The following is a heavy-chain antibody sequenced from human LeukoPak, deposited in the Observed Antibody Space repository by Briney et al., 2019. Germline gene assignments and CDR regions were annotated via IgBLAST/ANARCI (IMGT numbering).Heavy chain of an antibody. CDR1: GYTFTSYG. CDR3: ARADYYYGSGSYYNSNWFDP. CDR2: INPSGGST. V-gene: IGHV1-46*01. J-gene: IGHJ5*02. D-gene: IGHD3-10*01. Sequence: ASVKVSCKASGYTFTSYGISWVRQAPGQGLEWMGIINPSGGSTSYAQKFQGRVTMTRDTSTSTVYMELSSLRSEDTAVYYCARADYYYGSGSYYNSNWFDPWGQGTLVTVSS.